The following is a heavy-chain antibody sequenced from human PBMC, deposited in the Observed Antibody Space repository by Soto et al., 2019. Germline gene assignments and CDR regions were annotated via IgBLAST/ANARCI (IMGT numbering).Heavy chain of an antibody. CDR3: ATWNTRVRGVIDY. Sequence: SETLSLTCAVSGYSITTGYHWGWIRQTPGKGLEWIGSISHSRNSYHNPSLKSRVTISVDTSKNQYCLKRSSVTAADTAVYYCATWNTRVRGVIDYWGQGTLVTVYS. V-gene: IGHV4-38-2*01. J-gene: IGHJ4*02. CDR2: ISHSRNS. CDR1: GYSITTGYH. D-gene: IGHD3-10*01.